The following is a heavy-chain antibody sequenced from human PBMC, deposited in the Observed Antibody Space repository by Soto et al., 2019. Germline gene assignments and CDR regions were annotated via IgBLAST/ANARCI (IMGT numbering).Heavy chain of an antibody. CDR1: GFSFTSYW. J-gene: IGHJ4*02. D-gene: IGHD3-10*01. CDR2: IKQDGGEE. Sequence: PGGSLRLSCAASGFSFTSYWMSWVRQAPGEGLEWVANIKQDGGEEYYVDSVKGRFTISRDNAKTSLHLQMNRLRAEDSAVYYCATDGVYGSGSYMDYWGQGTLVTVSS. V-gene: IGHV3-7*01. CDR3: ATDGVYGSGSYMDY.